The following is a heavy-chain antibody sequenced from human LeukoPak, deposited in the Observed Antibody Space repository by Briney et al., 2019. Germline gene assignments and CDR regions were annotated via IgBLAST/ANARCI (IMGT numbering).Heavy chain of an antibody. CDR2: IYTAGTT. CDR3: ARGPRGPARLDD. CDR1: GFTVSSNF. J-gene: IGHJ4*02. V-gene: IGHV3-53*01. D-gene: IGHD6-25*01. Sequence: GGSLRLSCAGSGFTVSSNFMSWVRQAPGKGLEWVSVIYTAGTTYYADSVKGRFTISRDNSKNTLYLQMNSLRAEDTAVYYCARGPRGPARLDDWGQGTLVTVSS.